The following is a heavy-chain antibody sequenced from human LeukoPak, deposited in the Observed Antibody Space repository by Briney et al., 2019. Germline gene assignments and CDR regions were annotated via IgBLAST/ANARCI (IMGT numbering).Heavy chain of an antibody. J-gene: IGHJ5*02. CDR3: ARVVPAARRTYNWFDP. V-gene: IGHV1-2*02. Sequence: ASVKVSCKASGYTFTGYYMHWVRQAPGQGREWMGWINPNSGGTNYAQKFQGRVTMTRDTSISTAYMELSRLRSDDTAVYYCARVVPAARRTYNWFDPWGQGTLDTVSS. CDR2: INPNSGGT. D-gene: IGHD2-2*01. CDR1: GYTFTGYY.